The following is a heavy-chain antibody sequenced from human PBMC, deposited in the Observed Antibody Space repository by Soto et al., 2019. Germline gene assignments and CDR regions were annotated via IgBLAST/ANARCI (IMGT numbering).Heavy chain of an antibody. CDR2: IYYSGST. CDR3: AREGGNDYGDYHDAFDI. J-gene: IGHJ3*02. CDR1: GGSISSGGYY. D-gene: IGHD4-17*01. V-gene: IGHV4-31*03. Sequence: SETLSLTCTVSGGSISSGGYYWSWIRQHPGKGLEWIGYIYYSGSTYYNPSLKSRVTISVDTSKNQFSLKLSSVTAADTAVYYCAREGGNDYGDYHDAFDIWGQGTMVTVPS.